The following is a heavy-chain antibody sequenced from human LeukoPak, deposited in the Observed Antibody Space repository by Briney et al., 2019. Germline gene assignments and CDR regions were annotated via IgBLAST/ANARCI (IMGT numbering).Heavy chain of an antibody. V-gene: IGHV4-39*07. J-gene: IGHJ4*02. CDR2: IYYSGDT. CDR3: ARENSYGRPFDY. Sequence: PSETLSLTCTVSGVSVSSSSFYWGWIRQPPGKGLEWIGSIYYSGDTYYNPSLKSRVTISVDTSKNQFSLKLSSVTAADTAVYYCARENSYGRPFDYWGQGTLVTVSS. CDR1: GVSVSSSSFY. D-gene: IGHD5-18*01.